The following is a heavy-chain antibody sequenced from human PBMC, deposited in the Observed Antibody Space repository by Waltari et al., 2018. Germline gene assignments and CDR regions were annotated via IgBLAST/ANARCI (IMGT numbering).Heavy chain of an antibody. V-gene: IGHV3-21*01. CDR1: GFTFSSYS. Sequence: EVQLVESGGGLVKPGGSLSLPCAASGFTFSSYSMNWVRQAPGKGLEWISSISSTGTYTHYADSVKGRFTISRDNAKNSLYLQMNSLRAEDTGVYWCATGGWGFYLDNWGQGTLVTFSS. D-gene: IGHD7-27*01. J-gene: IGHJ4*02. CDR3: ATGGWGFYLDN. CDR2: ISSTGTYT.